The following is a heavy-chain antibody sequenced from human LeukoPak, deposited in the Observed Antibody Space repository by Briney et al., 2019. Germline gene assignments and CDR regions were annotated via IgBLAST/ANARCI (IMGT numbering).Heavy chain of an antibody. CDR2: MNPDSSNT. CDR1: GYTFTGYD. Sequence: GASVKVSCKASGYTFTGYDINWIRQAPGQGLEWMGWMNPDSSNTGYAQEFQGRVTVTRDTSITTAYMELSSLRFEDTAVYYCARALSGCILCFDLWGLEPWSPSPQ. D-gene: IGHD6-19*01. CDR3: ARALSGCILCFDL. J-gene: IGHJ4*01. V-gene: IGHV1-8*01.